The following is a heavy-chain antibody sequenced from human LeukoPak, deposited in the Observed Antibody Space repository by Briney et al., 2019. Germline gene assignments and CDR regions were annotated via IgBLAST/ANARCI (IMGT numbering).Heavy chain of an antibody. CDR3: ARSRRAVAGLSYFHY. Sequence: GSSVQVSCRASGGTFSSYAISWVRQAPGQGLEWMGGIIPIFGTADYAQKFQGRVTITTDESTIKAHMELSSVRSEGTAVYCCARSRRAVAGLSYFHYWREGTLVSVPS. V-gene: IGHV1-69*05. J-gene: IGHJ4*02. CDR2: IIPIFGTA. D-gene: IGHD6-19*01. CDR1: GGTFSSYA.